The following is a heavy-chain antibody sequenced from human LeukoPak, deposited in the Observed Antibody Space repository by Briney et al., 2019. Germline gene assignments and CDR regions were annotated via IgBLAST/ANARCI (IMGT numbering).Heavy chain of an antibody. CDR3: ARALRLSGGNSGIAFDI. CDR2: IYNSGST. CDR1: GVSISSYY. Sequence: SETLSLTCTVSGVSISSYYWSWIRQPPGKGLEWIGYIYNSGSTNYNHSLKSRVTISEDMSNNQFSLKLSSVTAADTAVYYCARALRLSGGNSGIAFDIWGQGTMVTVSS. J-gene: IGHJ3*02. V-gene: IGHV4-59*01. D-gene: IGHD4-23*01.